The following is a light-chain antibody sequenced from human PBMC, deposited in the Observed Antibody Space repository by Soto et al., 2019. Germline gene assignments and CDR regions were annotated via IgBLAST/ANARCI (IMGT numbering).Light chain of an antibody. CDR2: AAT. Sequence: DIQMTQSPSSLSASIGDRVTITCRASQSIGNSLNWYQQKPGKAPKLLIYAATNLHDEVPSRFRGGGSGTDFSLTISSLQAEDYATYYCQESYNAPRSFGPGTKVDIK. J-gene: IGKJ3*01. V-gene: IGKV1-39*01. CDR3: QESYNAPRS. CDR1: QSIGNS.